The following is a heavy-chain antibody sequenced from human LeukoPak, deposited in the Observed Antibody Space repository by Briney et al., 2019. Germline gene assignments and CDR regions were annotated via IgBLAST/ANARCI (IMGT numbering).Heavy chain of an antibody. CDR1: GFTFNKFA. D-gene: IGHD7-27*01. V-gene: IGHV3-23*01. Sequence: GGSLRLSCAASGFTFNKFAMSWVRQAPGKGLEWVSAISGSGSSTHYADSVKGRFTISRDNSKNTLYLQMNSLRAEDTAVYYCAKDWASNWASYYGMDVWGQGTTVTVSS. CDR2: ISGSGSST. CDR3: AKDWASNWASYYGMDV. J-gene: IGHJ6*02.